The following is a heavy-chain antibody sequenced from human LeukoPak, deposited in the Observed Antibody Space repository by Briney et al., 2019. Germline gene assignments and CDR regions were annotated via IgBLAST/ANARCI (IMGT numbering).Heavy chain of an antibody. CDR1: GFTFSSYA. Sequence: GGSLRLSCAASGFTFSSYAMSWVRQAPGKGLEWISGVSVSGGTTNHADSVKGRFTMSRDNSKNMLYLQMNSLRAEDTAVYYCAKGGWFGQSPSDVFHMWGQGTMVTVSS. V-gene: IGHV3-23*01. D-gene: IGHD3-10*01. CDR3: AKGGWFGQSPSDVFHM. CDR2: VSVSGGTT. J-gene: IGHJ3*02.